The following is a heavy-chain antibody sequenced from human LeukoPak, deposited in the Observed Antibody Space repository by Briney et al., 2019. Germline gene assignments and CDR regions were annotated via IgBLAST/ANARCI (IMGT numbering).Heavy chain of an antibody. V-gene: IGHV4-59*01. J-gene: IGHJ4*02. CDR1: GGSIRTYY. Sequence: SETLSLTCTVSGGSIRTYYWSWVRQSPGKGPEWIGSIYYIGSTKYNPSLKSRVTMSADTSNNQFSLRLTSVTAADTAMYYCARDRDGYIYWGQGTLVTVSS. CDR2: IYYIGST. D-gene: IGHD5-24*01. CDR3: ARDRDGYIY.